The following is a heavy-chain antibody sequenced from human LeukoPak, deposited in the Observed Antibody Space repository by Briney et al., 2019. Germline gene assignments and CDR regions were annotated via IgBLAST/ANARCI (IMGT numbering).Heavy chain of an antibody. V-gene: IGHV3-74*01. CDR3: ARDSSSWYPFDY. D-gene: IGHD6-13*01. Sequence: GGSLRLSCAASGFTVSSNYMSWVRQAPGKGLVWVSRINSDGSSTSYADSVKGRFTISRDNAKNTLYLQMNSLRAEDTAVYYCARDSSSWYPFDYWGQGTLVTVSS. CDR2: INSDGSST. CDR1: GFTVSSNY. J-gene: IGHJ4*02.